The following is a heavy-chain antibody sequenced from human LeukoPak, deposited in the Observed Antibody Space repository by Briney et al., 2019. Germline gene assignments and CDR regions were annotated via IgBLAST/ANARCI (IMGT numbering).Heavy chain of an antibody. CDR3: ARVGDIVLMVYPSPDY. Sequence: ASVKVSCKASGYTFTNYGISWVRQAPGQGLEWMGWISAYNGNTNYAQKLQGRVTMTTDTSTSTAYMELRSLRSDDTAVYYCARVGDIVLMVYPSPDYWGQGTLVTVSS. V-gene: IGHV1-18*01. CDR2: ISAYNGNT. CDR1: GYTFTNYG. J-gene: IGHJ4*02. D-gene: IGHD2-8*01.